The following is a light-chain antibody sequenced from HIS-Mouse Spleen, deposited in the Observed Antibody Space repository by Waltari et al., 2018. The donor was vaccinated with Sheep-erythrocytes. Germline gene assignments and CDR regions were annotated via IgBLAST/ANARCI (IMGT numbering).Light chain of an antibody. CDR1: SRAVGGSNY. CDR3: SSYTSSSTWV. J-gene: IGLJ3*02. CDR2: EVS. V-gene: IGLV2-14*01. Sequence: QSALTQPASVSGSPGQSITISCTGTSRAVGGSNYVSWYQQHPGKAPKLMIYEVSNRPSGVSNRFSGSKSGNTASLTISGLQAEDEADYYCSSYTSSSTWVFGGGTKLTVL.